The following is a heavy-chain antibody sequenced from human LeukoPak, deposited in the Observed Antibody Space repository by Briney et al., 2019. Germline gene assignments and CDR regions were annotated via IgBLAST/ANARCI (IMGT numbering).Heavy chain of an antibody. CDR1: GFTFSSYS. D-gene: IGHD3-3*01. CDR3: VRGSLASGVVVYYYYYLDV. CDR2: ISSSSSTI. V-gene: IGHV3-48*01. Sequence: QPGGSLRLSCAASGFTFSSYSMNWVRQAPGKGLEWVSYISSSSSTIYYADSVKGRFTISRDNAKNSLYLQMNSLRAEDTAVYYCVRGSLASGVVVYYYYYLDVWGKGTTVTVSS. J-gene: IGHJ6*03.